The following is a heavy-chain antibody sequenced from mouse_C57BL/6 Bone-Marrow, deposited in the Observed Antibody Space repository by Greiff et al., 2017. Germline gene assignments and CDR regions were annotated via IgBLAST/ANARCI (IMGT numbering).Heavy chain of an antibody. CDR1: GYTFTSYW. D-gene: IGHD1-1*01. Sequence: QVQLQQPGAELVKPGASVKVSCKASGYTFTSYWMHWVKQRPGQGLEWIGRIHPSDSDTNYNQKFKGKATLTVDKSSSTAYMQLSSLTSEDSAVYYCAIPAGSSPYYAMDYWGQGTSVNVSS. CDR2: IHPSDSDT. V-gene: IGHV1-74*01. CDR3: AIPAGSSPYYAMDY. J-gene: IGHJ4*01.